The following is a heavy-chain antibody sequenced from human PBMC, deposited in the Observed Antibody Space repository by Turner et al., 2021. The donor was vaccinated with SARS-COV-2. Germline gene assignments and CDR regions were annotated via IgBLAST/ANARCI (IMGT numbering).Heavy chain of an antibody. CDR3: AGWLAPTNDAFEI. J-gene: IGHJ3*02. Sequence: EVQLLESGGGLVQPGGSRGLAWGASGFRFANYDMSWVRQVPGKGLEYVSSINYNGDYTFYADSVKGRFSISRDNSDNTLYLQMNSLRADDSAKYYCAGWLAPTNDAFEIWGQGTMVTVSS. CDR2: INYNGDYT. V-gene: IGHV3-23*01. D-gene: IGHD6-19*01. CDR1: GFRFANYD.